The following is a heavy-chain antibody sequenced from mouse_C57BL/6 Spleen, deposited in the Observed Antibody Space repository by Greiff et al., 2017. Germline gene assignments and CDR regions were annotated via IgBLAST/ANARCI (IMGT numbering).Heavy chain of an antibody. D-gene: IGHD1-1*01. J-gene: IGHJ1*03. V-gene: IGHV5-15*01. Sequence: EVQRVESGGGLVQPGGSLKLSCTASGFTFSDYGMAWVRQAPRKGPEWVAFISNLAYSFYYADTVTGRFTISSENAKTTLYLEMSSLRSEDTAMYYCARQVYYGSSYGFFDVWGTGTTVTVSS. CDR1: GFTFSDYG. CDR3: ARQVYYGSSYGFFDV. CDR2: ISNLAYSF.